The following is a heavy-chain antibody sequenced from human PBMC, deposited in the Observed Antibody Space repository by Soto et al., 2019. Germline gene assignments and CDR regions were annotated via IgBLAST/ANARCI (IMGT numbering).Heavy chain of an antibody. CDR2: IYWDDEK. D-gene: IGHD2-2*01. CDR1: GFSLSTPGVG. V-gene: IGHV2-5*02. Sequence: QITLKESGPTQVKPTQTLTLTCTFSGFSLSTPGVGVVWIRQSQGKALEWLALIYWDDEKRYSPFLKSRLTITKDTYKNQVVLTMTDMDPVDTATYYCAHRIVTAPHRNNIWFDSWGQGTLVTVSS. J-gene: IGHJ5*01. CDR3: AHRIVTAPHRNNIWFDS.